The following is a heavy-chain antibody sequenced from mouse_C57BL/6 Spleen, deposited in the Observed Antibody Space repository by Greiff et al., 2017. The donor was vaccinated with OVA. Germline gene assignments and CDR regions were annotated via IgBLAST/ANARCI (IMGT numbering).Heavy chain of an antibody. D-gene: IGHD2-2*01. Sequence: EVQLQQSGPELVKPGDSVKISCKASGYSFTGYFMNWVMQSHGKSLEWIGRINPYNGDTFYNQKFKGKATVTVDKSSSKAHMELRSLTSEDSAVYYCARKGEGYDGYFDVWGTGTTVTVSS. CDR2: INPYNGDT. CDR1: GYSFTGYF. V-gene: IGHV1-20*01. CDR3: ARKGEGYDGYFDV. J-gene: IGHJ1*03.